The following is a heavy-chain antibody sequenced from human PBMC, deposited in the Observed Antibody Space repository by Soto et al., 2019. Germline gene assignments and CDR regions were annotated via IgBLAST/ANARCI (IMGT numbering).Heavy chain of an antibody. V-gene: IGHV1-18*01. Sequence: QVQLVQSGAEVKNPGASVKVSCKASGYTFTRYGIGWARQAPGQGLEWMGWINKYNGNTNYAQNVQGRVTLTTDTSTSTAYMELRSLRSNDTAIYYCAMVDVYVTPSQQDVWGQGTTVIVSS. CDR1: GYTFTRYG. CDR3: AMVDVYVTPSQQDV. J-gene: IGHJ6*02. CDR2: INKYNGNT. D-gene: IGHD3-16*01.